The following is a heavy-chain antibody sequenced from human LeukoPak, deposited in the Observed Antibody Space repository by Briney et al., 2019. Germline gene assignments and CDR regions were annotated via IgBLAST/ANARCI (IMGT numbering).Heavy chain of an antibody. D-gene: IGHD3-10*01. V-gene: IGHV5-51*01. CDR1: GYRFTNYW. J-gene: IGHJ4*02. Sequence: GESLKISCKGFGYRFTNYWIGWVRQMPGKGLEWMGIIYPGDSDTRYSPSFQGQVTISADKSINTAYLQWSSLKASDTAMYYCVLAGLGSYYFDYWGQGILVTVSS. CDR2: IYPGDSDT. CDR3: VLAGLGSYYFDY.